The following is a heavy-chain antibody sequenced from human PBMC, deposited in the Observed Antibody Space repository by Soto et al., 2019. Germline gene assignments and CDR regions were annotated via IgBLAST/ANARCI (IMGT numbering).Heavy chain of an antibody. V-gene: IGHV4-30-4*01. CDR3: ASANCGGDCSYRNDRYCFES. CDR1: GGSITSDDHS. J-gene: IGHJ4*02. Sequence: QVQLQESGPGLVKPSQSLSLTCTVSGGSITSDDHSWSWSRQPPGRGLEWIGYIFYSGSTHYNPSLKSRFIISLDTPKKQIPLKLSSVTAADTAVYYCASANCGGDCSYRNDRYCFESWGQGTLVTVSS. D-gene: IGHD2-21*02. CDR2: IFYSGST.